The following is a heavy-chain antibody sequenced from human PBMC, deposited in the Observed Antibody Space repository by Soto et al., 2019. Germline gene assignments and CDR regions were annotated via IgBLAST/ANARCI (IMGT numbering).Heavy chain of an antibody. J-gene: IGHJ4*02. CDR2: ISGSSDYI. V-gene: IGHV3-21*06. Sequence: GGSLRLCCAASRFTLSSFSMNWVRQAPGKGLEWVSFISGSSDYIYYADSVKGRFTISRDNAENSLYLQMNSLRVEDTAVYYCASGFSYGSPAPYFDYWGQGTLVTVSS. CDR3: ASGFSYGSPAPYFDY. CDR1: RFTLSSFS. D-gene: IGHD5-18*01.